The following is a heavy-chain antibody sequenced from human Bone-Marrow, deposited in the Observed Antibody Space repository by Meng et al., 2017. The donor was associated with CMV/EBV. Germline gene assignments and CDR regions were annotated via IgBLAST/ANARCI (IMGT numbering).Heavy chain of an antibody. CDR2: IIPILGIA. Sequence: SVKVSCKASGGTFSSYAISWVRQAPGQGLEWMGWIIPILGIANYAQKFQGRVTITADKSTSTAYMELSSLRSEDTAVYYCASKKETSFDYWGQGTLVTVSS. V-gene: IGHV1-69*10. D-gene: IGHD2-2*01. CDR3: ASKKETSFDY. CDR1: GGTFSSYA. J-gene: IGHJ4*02.